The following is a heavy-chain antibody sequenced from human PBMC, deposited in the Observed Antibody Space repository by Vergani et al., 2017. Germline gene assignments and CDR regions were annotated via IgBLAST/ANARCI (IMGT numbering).Heavy chain of an antibody. CDR2: ISGSGGST. Sequence: EVQLLESGGGLVQPGGSLRLSCAASGFTFSSYAMSWVRQAPGKGLEWVSAISGSGGSTYYADSVKGRFTISRDNSKNTLYLQMNTLRVEDTAVYYCARSIYGSGLDYWGQGTLVTVSS. V-gene: IGHV3-23*01. J-gene: IGHJ4*02. CDR1: GFTFSSYA. D-gene: IGHD3-10*01. CDR3: ARSIYGSGLDY.